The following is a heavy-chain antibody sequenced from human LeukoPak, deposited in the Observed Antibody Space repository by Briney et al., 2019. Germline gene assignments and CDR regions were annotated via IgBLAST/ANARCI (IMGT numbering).Heavy chain of an antibody. D-gene: IGHD2-15*01. J-gene: IGHJ3*02. CDR3: ARDGTCSGGSCYSAMWAFDI. CDR1: GFTLSSYS. V-gene: IGHV3-48*01. Sequence: GGSLRLSCAASGFTLSSYSMNWVRQAPGKGLEWVSYISSSSSTIYYADSVKGRFTISRDNAKNSLYLQMNSLRAEDTAVYYCARDGTCSGGSCYSAMWAFDIWGQGTMVTVSS. CDR2: ISSSSSTI.